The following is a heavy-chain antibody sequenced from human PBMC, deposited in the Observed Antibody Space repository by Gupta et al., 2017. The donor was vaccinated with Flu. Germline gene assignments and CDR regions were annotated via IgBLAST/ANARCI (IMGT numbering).Heavy chain of an antibody. CDR2: MSNDGRNK. CDR3: ARDSGWKYFDY. Sequence: QVQLVESGGGVVQPGRSLRLSCTASGFIFSSYGMHWVRQAPGKGLEWLTVMSNDGRNKYYADSVRGRFTISRDNSKNTLFLQMNILSAEDTAVYYCARDSGWKYFDYWGQGTRVTVSS. CDR1: GFIFSSYG. V-gene: IGHV3-30*03. D-gene: IGHD1-1*01. J-gene: IGHJ4*02.